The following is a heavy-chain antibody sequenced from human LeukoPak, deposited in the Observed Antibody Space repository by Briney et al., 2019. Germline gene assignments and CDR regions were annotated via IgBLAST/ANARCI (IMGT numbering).Heavy chain of an antibody. J-gene: IGHJ4*01. V-gene: IGHV4-59*08. CDR2: IYYSGST. CDR1: GGSISSYY. Sequence: SETLSLTCTVAGGSISSYYWSWIRQPPGKGLEWIGYIYYSGSTNYNPSLKSRVTISLDTSKNQFSLKLSSVTAADTAVYYCARHGSGYSYGPFDYWGNGTLVTVSS. D-gene: IGHD5-18*01. CDR3: ARHGSGYSYGPFDY.